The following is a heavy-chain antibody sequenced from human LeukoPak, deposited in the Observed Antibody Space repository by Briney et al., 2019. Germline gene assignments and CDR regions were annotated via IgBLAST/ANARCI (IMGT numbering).Heavy chain of an antibody. Sequence: PGGSLRLSCAASVFTFSIYSMNWVRQAPGEGLEWVSSINSSSSYIYYARSVKGRYTISRDKAKNSLYLQMSSLRAEDTAVYNCARRTYCGGDCYSVRAFDIWGQGTMVTVSS. CDR3: ARRTYCGGDCYSVRAFDI. CDR2: INSSSSYI. J-gene: IGHJ3*02. D-gene: IGHD2-21*02. CDR1: VFTFSIYS. V-gene: IGHV3-21*04.